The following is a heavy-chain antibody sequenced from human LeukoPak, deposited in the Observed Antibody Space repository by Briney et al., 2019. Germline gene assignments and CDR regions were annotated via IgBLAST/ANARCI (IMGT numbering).Heavy chain of an antibody. CDR1: GGSITNGHS. D-gene: IGHD4-23*01. Sequence: PSETLSLTCAVSGGSITNGHSWIWVRQPPEKGLEWIGEIFHHGNTNYNPSLKRRVTISLDKSKNRFSLTLTSVTVADTAVYYCARTTSVDYRYRDLDLWGRGTQVVVSS. V-gene: IGHV4-4*02. CDR2: IFHHGNT. CDR3: ARTTSVDYRYRDLDL. J-gene: IGHJ2*01.